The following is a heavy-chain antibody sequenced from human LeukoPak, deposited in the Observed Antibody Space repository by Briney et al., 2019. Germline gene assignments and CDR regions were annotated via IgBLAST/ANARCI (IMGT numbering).Heavy chain of an antibody. V-gene: IGHV4-34*01. D-gene: IGHD3-16*02. CDR3: ARGLLSYYDYVWGSYRYSRGYFDY. CDR2: INHSGST. Sequence: SETLSLTCAVYGGSFSGYYWSWIPQPPGKGLEWIGEINHSGSTNYNPSLKSRVTISVDTSKNQFSLKLSSVTAADTAVYYCARGLLSYYDYVWGSYRYSRGYFDYWGQGTLVTVSS. CDR1: GGSFSGYY. J-gene: IGHJ4*02.